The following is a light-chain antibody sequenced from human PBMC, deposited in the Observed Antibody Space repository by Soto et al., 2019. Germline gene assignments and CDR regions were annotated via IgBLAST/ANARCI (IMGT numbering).Light chain of an antibody. Sequence: QSALTQPASVSGSPGQSITISCTGTSSDVGGYNYVSWYQQHPGKAPKLMIYEVSNRPSGVSNRFSGSKSGNTASLTISGLQAEVEADYSCRSYTSSSTIVFGTGTKLTVL. CDR1: SSDVGGYNY. CDR2: EVS. J-gene: IGLJ1*01. CDR3: RSYTSSSTIV. V-gene: IGLV2-14*01.